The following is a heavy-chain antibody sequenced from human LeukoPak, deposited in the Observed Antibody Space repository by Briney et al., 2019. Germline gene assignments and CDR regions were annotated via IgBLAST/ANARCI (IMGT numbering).Heavy chain of an antibody. CDR1: GYTFTGYY. CDR3: ARESATPGGFDY. D-gene: IGHD1-26*01. CDR2: INPNSGGT. V-gene: IGHV1-2*02. J-gene: IGHJ4*02. Sequence: ASVKVSCKASGYTFTGYYMHWVRQAPGQGLEWMGWINPNSGGTNYAQKFQGRVTMTRDTSISAAYMELSRLRSDDTAVYYCARESATPGGFDYWGQGTLVTVSS.